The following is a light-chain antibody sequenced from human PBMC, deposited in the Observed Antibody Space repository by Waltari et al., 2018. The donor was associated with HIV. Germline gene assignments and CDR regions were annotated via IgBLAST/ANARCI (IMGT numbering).Light chain of an antibody. CDR1: QSLLHSNGQNY. CDR3: MHVQGTPV. V-gene: IGKV2-28*01. J-gene: IGKJ1*01. CDR2: LGS. Sequence: DIAMIQSPDSLSVITGAPASISCRSSQSLLHSNGQNYLVWYLHRPGQAPQLLIYLGSNRASGVPDRSSCSGAGTNCILTIRKVDAEDEGTYFCMHVQGTPVFGQGTKVEVK.